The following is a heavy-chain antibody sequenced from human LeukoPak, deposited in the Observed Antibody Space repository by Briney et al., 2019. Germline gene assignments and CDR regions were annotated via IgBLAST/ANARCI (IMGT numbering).Heavy chain of an antibody. V-gene: IGHV3-30*18. D-gene: IGHD4-17*01. CDR2: ISYDGINK. CDR3: AKSLYGDYAPRNYGMDV. J-gene: IGHJ6*02. CDR1: GFTFSSYG. Sequence: PGGSLRLSCAASGFTFSSYGMHWVRQAPDKGLEWVAVISYDGINKYYADSVKGRFTISRDNSKSTLYLQMNNLRAEDTAVFYCAKSLYGDYAPRNYGMDVWGQGTTVTVSS.